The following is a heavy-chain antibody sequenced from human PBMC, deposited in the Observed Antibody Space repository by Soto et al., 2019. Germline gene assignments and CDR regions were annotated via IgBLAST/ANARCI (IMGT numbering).Heavy chain of an antibody. Sequence: EVQLVESGGGLIQPGGSLRLSCAASGFTFSNNWMHWVRQAPGKGLVWVSRINSDVSSTSYADSVKGRFTISRDNAKNTLYLQMNSLRAEDTAVYYCASATHANSSSFLHYPYYRDVWGRGTTVTVSS. CDR1: GFTFSNNW. J-gene: IGHJ6*03. V-gene: IGHV3-74*01. D-gene: IGHD6-6*01. CDR3: ASATHANSSSFLHYPYYRDV. CDR2: INSDVSST.